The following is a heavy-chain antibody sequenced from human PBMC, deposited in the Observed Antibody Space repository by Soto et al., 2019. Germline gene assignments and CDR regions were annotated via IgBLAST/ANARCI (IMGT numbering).Heavy chain of an antibody. CDR3: GRELFYCGGENFSASAI. J-gene: IGHJ3*02. Sequence: GGSLRLLCAASGFTVSSNYMSCVCQAPGKGLEWVSVIYSGGSTYYADSVKGRFTISRDNPKNTLYLQMKSMRAEDTAVYYCGRELFYCGGENFSASAIWRLGIMVAVS. V-gene: IGHV3-53*01. D-gene: IGHD2-21*01. CDR1: GFTVSSNY. CDR2: IYSGGST.